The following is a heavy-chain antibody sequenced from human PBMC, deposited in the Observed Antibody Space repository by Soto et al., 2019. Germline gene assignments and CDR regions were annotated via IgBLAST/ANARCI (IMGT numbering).Heavy chain of an antibody. Sequence: SVKVSCKASGGTFSSYTISWVRQAPGQGLEWMGRIIPILGIANYAQKFQGRVTITADKSTSTAYMELSSLRSEDTAVYYCARVWDVYCSGCSCERYSKFSMDLWGKATKVTFPS. CDR2: IIPILGIA. CDR1: GGTFSSYT. J-gene: IGHJ6*04. CDR3: ARVWDVYCSGCSCERYSKFSMDL. D-gene: IGHD2-15*01. V-gene: IGHV1-69*02.